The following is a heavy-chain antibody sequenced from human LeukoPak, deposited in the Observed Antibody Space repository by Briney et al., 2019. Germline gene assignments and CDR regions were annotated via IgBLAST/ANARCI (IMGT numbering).Heavy chain of an antibody. CDR1: ESTFSTDG. CDR2: IRYDGSNK. CDR3: AKDWYYDFWSGSGDY. J-gene: IGHJ4*02. D-gene: IGHD3-3*01. V-gene: IGHV3-30*02. Sequence: GGSLRLSCVASESTFSTDGMHWVRQTPGKGLEWVAFIRYDGSNKYYAESVKGRFTISRDNPNKTLYLQMNSLRPEDTALYYCAKDWYYDFWSGSGDYWGQGTLVTVSS.